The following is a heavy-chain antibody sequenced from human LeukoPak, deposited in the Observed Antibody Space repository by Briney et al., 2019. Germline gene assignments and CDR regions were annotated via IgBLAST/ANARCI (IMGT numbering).Heavy chain of an antibody. CDR2: INTNTGNP. Sequence: ASVKVSCKASGYTFTSYAMNWVRQAPGQGLEWMGWINTNTGNPMYAQGFTGRFVFSLDTSVSTAYLQISSLKAEDTAVYYCARVGSRGYSRAFDMWGQGTMVTVSS. D-gene: IGHD4-11*01. J-gene: IGHJ3*02. CDR3: ARVGSRGYSRAFDM. CDR1: GYTFTSYA. V-gene: IGHV7-4-1*02.